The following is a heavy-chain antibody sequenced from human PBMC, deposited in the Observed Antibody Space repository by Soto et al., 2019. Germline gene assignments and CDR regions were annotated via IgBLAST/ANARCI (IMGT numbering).Heavy chain of an antibody. V-gene: IGHV1-69*08. CDR3: ARDLDCSSSSCQSDD. D-gene: IGHD2-2*01. Sequence: QVQLVQSGTEVKKPGSSVKVSCKASGGTFSRHIISWVRQAPGQGLEWMGRFIPIYGTANYAQKFQGRVTITADKSTTTAYMELSSLRSEDTAVYYCARDLDCSSSSCQSDDWGQGTLVTVSS. CDR2: FIPIYGTA. J-gene: IGHJ4*02. CDR1: GGTFSRHI.